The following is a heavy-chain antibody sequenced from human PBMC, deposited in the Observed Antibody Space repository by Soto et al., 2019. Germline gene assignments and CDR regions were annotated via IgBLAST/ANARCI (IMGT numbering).Heavy chain of an antibody. CDR1: GDTFSTYT. CDR3: AESWGELLRFDI. V-gene: IGHV1-8*01. D-gene: IGHD1-26*01. CDR2: IIPRSATS. Sequence: ASVKVSCKASGDTFSTYTITWMRQTPGQGLEWMGGIIPRSATSNYAQKFQGRVTMTRNTSISTAYMELSSLRSEDTAVYYCAESWGELLRFDIWGQGTMVTVSS. J-gene: IGHJ3*02.